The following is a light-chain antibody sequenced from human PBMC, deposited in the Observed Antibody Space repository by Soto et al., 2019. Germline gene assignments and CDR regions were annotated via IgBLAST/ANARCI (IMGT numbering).Light chain of an antibody. CDR3: QQRSSWPLT. Sequence: EIVLTQSPATLSLSPGERAALSCRASQSVSSYLAWYQQKPGQAPRLLIYDASNRATGIPARFSGSGSGTDFTLTISSLQSEDFAVYYCQQRSSWPLTFGGVTKVEIK. V-gene: IGKV3-11*01. J-gene: IGKJ4*01. CDR1: QSVSSY. CDR2: DAS.